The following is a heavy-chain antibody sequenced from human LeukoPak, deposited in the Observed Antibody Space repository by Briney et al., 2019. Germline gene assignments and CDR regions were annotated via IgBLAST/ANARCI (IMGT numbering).Heavy chain of an antibody. V-gene: IGHV1-8*01. Sequence: ASVKVSCKASGYTFTSYDINWVRQTAGQGLEWVGWMNPNSGNTGYAQKFQGRVTMTRTTSMSTAYMELNSLRSEDTAVYYCARFLGNADVWGQGTTVTVSS. J-gene: IGHJ6*02. CDR1: GYTFTSYD. D-gene: IGHD4-23*01. CDR3: ARFLGNADV. CDR2: MNPNSGNT.